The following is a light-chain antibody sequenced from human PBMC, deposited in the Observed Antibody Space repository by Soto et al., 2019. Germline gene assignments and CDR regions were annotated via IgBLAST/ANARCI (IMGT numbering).Light chain of an antibody. V-gene: IGKV3-20*01. Sequence: EIVLTQFPGTLSLSPGERATLSCRPSQSLSSSYLVWYQQKPGQAPRLLSYAASRRATGIPDRFSGSGSATEYTLTISRVEPEDSAVYYCQQQWTFGQGTKLEIK. CDR3: QQQWT. CDR2: AAS. J-gene: IGKJ2*02. CDR1: QSLSSSY.